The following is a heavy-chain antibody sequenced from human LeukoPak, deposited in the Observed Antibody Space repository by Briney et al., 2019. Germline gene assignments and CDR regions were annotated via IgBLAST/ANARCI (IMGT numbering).Heavy chain of an antibody. V-gene: IGHV4-34*01. D-gene: IGHD4-17*01. J-gene: IGHJ5*02. Sequence: PSETLSLTCAVYGGSFSGYYWSWIRQPPGKGLEWIGEINHSGSTNYNPSLKSRVTISVDTSKNQFSLKLSSVTAADTAVYYCAANGDYWFDPWGQGTLVTVSS. CDR1: GGSFSGYY. CDR3: AANGDYWFDP. CDR2: INHSGST.